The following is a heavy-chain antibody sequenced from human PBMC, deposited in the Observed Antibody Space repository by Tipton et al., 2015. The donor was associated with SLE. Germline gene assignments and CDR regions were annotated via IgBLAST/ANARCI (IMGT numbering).Heavy chain of an antibody. J-gene: IGHJ4*02. D-gene: IGHD6-13*01. V-gene: IGHV3-48*04. CDR1: GFTFSSYS. CDR2: ISSSSSTI. CDR3: AKDKAAANPDYFDY. Sequence: GSLRLSCAASGFTFSSYSMNWVRQAPGKGLEWVSYISSSSSTIYYADSVKGRFTISRDNAKNSLYLQMNSRRAEDTALYYCAKDKAAANPDYFDYWGQGTLVTVSS.